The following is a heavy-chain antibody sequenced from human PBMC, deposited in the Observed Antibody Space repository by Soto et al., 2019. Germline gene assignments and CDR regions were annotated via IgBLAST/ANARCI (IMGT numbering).Heavy chain of an antibody. CDR3: AKARRVVLTGPPSNYYMDV. CDR2: ISGSGGST. J-gene: IGHJ6*03. D-gene: IGHD3-9*01. Sequence: GGSLRLSCAASGFTFSSYAMSWVRQATGKGLEWVSAISGSGGSTYYADSVKGRFTISRDNSKNTLYLQMNSLRAEDTAVYYCAKARRVVLTGPPSNYYMDVWGKGTTVTVSS. CDR1: GFTFSSYA. V-gene: IGHV3-23*01.